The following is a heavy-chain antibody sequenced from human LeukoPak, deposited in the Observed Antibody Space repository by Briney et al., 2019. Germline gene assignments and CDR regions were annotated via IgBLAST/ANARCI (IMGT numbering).Heavy chain of an antibody. CDR1: GYTFTSYG. Sequence: SVKVSCKASGYTFTSYGISWVRQAPGQGLEWMGGIIPIFGTANYAQKFQGRVTITADESTSTAYMELSSLRSEDTAVYYCARARYCSGGSCYELYYYYGMDVWGQGTTVTVSS. V-gene: IGHV1-69*13. CDR2: IIPIFGTA. CDR3: ARARYCSGGSCYELYYYYGMDV. J-gene: IGHJ6*02. D-gene: IGHD2-15*01.